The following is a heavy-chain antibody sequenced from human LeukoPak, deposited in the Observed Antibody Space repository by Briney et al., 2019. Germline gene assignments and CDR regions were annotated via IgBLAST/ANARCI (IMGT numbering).Heavy chain of an antibody. CDR3: ARDKVGRVLWFGESPNWFDP. D-gene: IGHD3-10*01. Sequence: GGSLRLSCAASGFTFSSYWMSWVRQAPGKGLEWVANIKKNGSEKYYVDSVKGRFTISRDNAKNSMYLQMNRLRAEDTATYYCARDKVGRVLWFGESPNWFDPWGQGTLVTVS. CDR2: IKKNGSEK. CDR1: GFTFSSYW. V-gene: IGHV3-7*01. J-gene: IGHJ5*02.